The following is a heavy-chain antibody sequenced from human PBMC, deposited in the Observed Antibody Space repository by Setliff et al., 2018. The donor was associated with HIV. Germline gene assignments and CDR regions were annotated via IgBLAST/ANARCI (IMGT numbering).Heavy chain of an antibody. CDR2: INHSGST. J-gene: IGHJ4*02. Sequence: LSLTCAVYGGSFSGYYWSWIRQPPGKGLEWIGEINHSGSTNYNPSLKSRVTISVDTSKNQFSLKLSSVTAADTAVYYCARDHGSFDYWGQGTLVTVSS. CDR3: ARDHGSFDY. V-gene: IGHV4-34*01. D-gene: IGHD3-10*01. CDR1: GGSFSGYY.